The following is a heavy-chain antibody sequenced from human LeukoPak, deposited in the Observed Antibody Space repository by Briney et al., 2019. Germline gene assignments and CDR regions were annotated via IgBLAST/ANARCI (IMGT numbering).Heavy chain of an antibody. Sequence: SETLSLTCAVYGGSFSGYYWSWTRQPPRKGLEWIGEINHSGSTNYNPSLKSRVTISVDTSKNQFSLKLSSVTAADTAVYYCARAGRVYYGSGSFDYWGQGTLVTVSS. CDR3: ARAGRVYYGSGSFDY. D-gene: IGHD3-10*01. CDR2: INHSGST. J-gene: IGHJ4*02. CDR1: GGSFSGYY. V-gene: IGHV4-34*01.